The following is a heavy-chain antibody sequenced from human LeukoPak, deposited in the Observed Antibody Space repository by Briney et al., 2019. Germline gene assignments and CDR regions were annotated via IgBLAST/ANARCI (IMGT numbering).Heavy chain of an antibody. CDR3: AKMGYCSGGSCYSYYYYGMDV. D-gene: IGHD2-15*01. Sequence: SETLSLTCAVYGGSFSGYYWSWIRQPPGKGLEWIGEINHSGSTNYNPSLKSRVTISVDTSKNQFSLQLNSVTPEDTAVYYCAKMGYCSGGSCYSYYYYGMDVWGQGTTVTVSS. V-gene: IGHV4-34*01. CDR2: INHSGST. CDR1: GGSFSGYY. J-gene: IGHJ6*02.